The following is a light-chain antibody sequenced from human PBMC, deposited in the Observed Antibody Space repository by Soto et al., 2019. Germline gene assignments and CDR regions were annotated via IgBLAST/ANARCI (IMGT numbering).Light chain of an antibody. V-gene: IGLV8-61*01. CDR1: SGSVSTNYY. J-gene: IGLJ2*01. CDR3: VLYMGLGISV. CDR2: NTN. Sequence: QTVVTQEPSFSVSPGGTDTFTCGLSSGSVSTNYYPSWYQQTPGQAPRTLIYNTNSRSSGVPDRFSGSILGNKAALTITGAQADDESDYYCVLYMGLGISVFGGGTKLTVL.